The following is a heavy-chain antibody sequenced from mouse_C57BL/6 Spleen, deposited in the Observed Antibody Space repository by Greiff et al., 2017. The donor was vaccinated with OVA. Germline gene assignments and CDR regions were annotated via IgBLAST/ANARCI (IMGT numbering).Heavy chain of an antibody. CDR1: GYTFTSYW. CDR2: IDPNSGGT. J-gene: IGHJ1*03. V-gene: IGHV1-72*01. Sequence: VQLQQPGAELVQPGASVKLSCKASGYTFTSYWMHWVKQRPGRGLERIGRIDPNSGGTKYNEKFKSKATMTVDKPSSTAYMQLSSLTSEDSAVYYCARGAGDWYFDVWGTGTTVTVSS. D-gene: IGHD3-3*01. CDR3: ARGAGDWYFDV.